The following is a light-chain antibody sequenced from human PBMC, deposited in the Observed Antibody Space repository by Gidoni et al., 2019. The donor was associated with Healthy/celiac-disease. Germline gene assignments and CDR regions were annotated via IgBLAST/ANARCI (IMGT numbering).Light chain of an antibody. J-gene: IGKJ2*01. CDR1: QSMSSY. CDR2: AAS. Sequence: IQMTQSPSSLSASVGDRVTITCRASQSMSSYLNWYQQKPGKAPKLLSNAASSLQSGVPSRFSGSGSGTDFTLTISSLQPEDFATYYCQQSYSTPYTYGQGTKLEIK. V-gene: IGKV1-39*01. CDR3: QQSYSTPYT.